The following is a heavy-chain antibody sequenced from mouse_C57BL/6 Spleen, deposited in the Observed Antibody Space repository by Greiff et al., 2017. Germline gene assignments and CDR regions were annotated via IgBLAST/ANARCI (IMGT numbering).Heavy chain of an antibody. D-gene: IGHD1-1*01. CDR2: INPYNGGT. CDR3: ARRDYYGSSYKGYFDV. V-gene: IGHV1-19*01. CDR1: GYTFTDYY. J-gene: IGHJ1*03. Sequence: EVQLQQSGPVLVKPGASVKMSCKASGYTFTDYYMNWVKQSHGKSLEWIGVINPYNGGTSYNQKFKGKATLTVDKSSSTAYMELNSLTSEDSAVFYCARRDYYGSSYKGYFDVWGTGTTVTVSS.